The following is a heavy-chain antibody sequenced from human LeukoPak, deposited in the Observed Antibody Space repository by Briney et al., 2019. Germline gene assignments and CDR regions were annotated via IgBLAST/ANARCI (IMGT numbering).Heavy chain of an antibody. D-gene: IGHD5-18*01. V-gene: IGHV3-23*01. J-gene: IGHJ4*02. CDR3: AKGPDTAMDPAYFDY. CDR1: GFTFSSYA. CDR2: ISGSGGST. Sequence: PGRCLRPSCAASGFTFSSYAMSWVRQAPGKGLEWVSAISGSGGSTYYADSAKGRFTISRDNSKNTLNLQMNSLRAEDTAVYYCAKGPDTAMDPAYFDYWGQGTLVTVSS.